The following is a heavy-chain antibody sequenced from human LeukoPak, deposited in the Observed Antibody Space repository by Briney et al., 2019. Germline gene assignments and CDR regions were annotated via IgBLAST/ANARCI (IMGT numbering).Heavy chain of an antibody. D-gene: IGHD2-21*02. CDR2: ISGSGGST. CDR3: ARDDIVVVTAIPYGMDV. Sequence: GGSLRLSCAASRFTFSGYAMSWVRQAPGKGLEWVSAISGSGGSTYYADSVKGRFTISRDNSKNTLYLQMNSLRAEDTAVYYCARDDIVVVTAIPYGMDVWGQGTTVTVSS. V-gene: IGHV3-23*01. CDR1: RFTFSGYA. J-gene: IGHJ6*02.